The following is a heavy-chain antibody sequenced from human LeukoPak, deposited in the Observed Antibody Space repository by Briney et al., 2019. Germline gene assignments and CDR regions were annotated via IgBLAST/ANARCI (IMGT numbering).Heavy chain of an antibody. V-gene: IGHV3-21*01. Sequence: GGSLRLSCAASGFTFSSYSMNWVRQAPGKGLEWVSSISSSSSYIYYADSVKGRFTISRDNAKNSLYLQMNSLRAEDTAVYYCARDELGLGYCSGGSCYSGAFDIWGQGTMVTVSS. CDR3: ARDELGLGYCSGGSCYSGAFDI. D-gene: IGHD2-15*01. CDR1: GFTFSSYS. CDR2: ISSSSSYI. J-gene: IGHJ3*02.